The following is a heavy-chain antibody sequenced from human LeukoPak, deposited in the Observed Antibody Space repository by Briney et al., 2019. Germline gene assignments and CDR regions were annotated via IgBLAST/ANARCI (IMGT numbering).Heavy chain of an antibody. D-gene: IGHD3-3*01. V-gene: IGHV3-7*01. CDR3: AKTSLSDPSGHYYYMDV. Sequence: GGSLRLSCTASGFTFSSYWMSWVRQAPGKGLEWVANIKKDGSEKYYVDSVKGRFTISRDNAKTSLYLQMNSLRAEDTALYYCAKTSLSDPSGHYYYMDVWGKGTTVTVSS. CDR2: IKKDGSEK. J-gene: IGHJ6*03. CDR1: GFTFSSYW.